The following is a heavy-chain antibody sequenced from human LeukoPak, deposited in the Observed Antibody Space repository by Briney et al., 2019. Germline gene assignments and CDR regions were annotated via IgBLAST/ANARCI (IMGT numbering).Heavy chain of an antibody. V-gene: IGHV3-20*04. CDR3: ASGDSSGWYFDS. J-gene: IGHJ4*02. CDR2: INDNGGST. CDR1: GSTFDEHG. D-gene: IGHD6-19*01. Sequence: GGSLRLSCAASGSTFDEHGMAWVRQPPGKGLQWVSGINDNGGSTGYADSVKGRFTISRDNTKNSLYLQMNSLRAEDTALYYCASGDSSGWYFDSWGQGTLVIVSS.